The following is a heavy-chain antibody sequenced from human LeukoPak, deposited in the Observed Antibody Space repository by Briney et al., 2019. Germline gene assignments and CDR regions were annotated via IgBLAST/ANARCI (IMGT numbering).Heavy chain of an antibody. V-gene: IGHV4-4*07. J-gene: IGHJ5*02. Sequence: SGTLSLTCNVSGASISSYYWSWIRQTAGKGLEWIGRIYISGTTNYNPSLKSRVTMSVDTSKNQFSLKLNSVTAADTAVYYCARSDSIIRWFDPWGQGTLVTVSS. D-gene: IGHD4-11*01. CDR2: IYISGTT. CDR3: ARSDSIIRWFDP. CDR1: GASISSYY.